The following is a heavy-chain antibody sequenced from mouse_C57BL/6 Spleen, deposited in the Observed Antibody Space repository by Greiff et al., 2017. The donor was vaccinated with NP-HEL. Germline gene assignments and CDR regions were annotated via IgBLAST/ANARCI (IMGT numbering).Heavy chain of an antibody. CDR3: ARSLGSSSFAY. CDR2: IHPNSGST. J-gene: IGHJ3*01. Sequence: QVQLQQPGAELVKPGASVKLSCKASGYTFTSYWMHWVKQRPGQGLEWIGMIHPNSGSTNYNEKFKSKATLTVDKSSITAYMQLSSLTSEDSAVYYCARSLGSSSFAYWGQGTLVTVSA. CDR1: GYTFTSYW. V-gene: IGHV1-64*01. D-gene: IGHD1-1*01.